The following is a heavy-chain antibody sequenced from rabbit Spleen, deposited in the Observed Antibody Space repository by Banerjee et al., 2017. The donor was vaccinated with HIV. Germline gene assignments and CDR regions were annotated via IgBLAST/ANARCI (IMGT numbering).Heavy chain of an antibody. CDR2: IDSRSSRSGVT. CDR3: ARDAAGRDDFNL. CDR1: GLDFGSSYW. Sequence: QEQLVESGGGLVQPEGSLTLTCKASGLDFGSSYWICWVRQAPGKGLEWIACIDSRSSRSGVTHYAGWARGRFTVSTTSSTTVTLQMTSLAVADTATYFCARDAAGRDDFNLWGPCTLVTVS. J-gene: IGHJ4*01. D-gene: IGHD4-2*01. V-gene: IGHV1S45*01.